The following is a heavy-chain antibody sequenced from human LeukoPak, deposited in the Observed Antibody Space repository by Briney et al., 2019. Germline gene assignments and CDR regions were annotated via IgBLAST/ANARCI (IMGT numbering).Heavy chain of an antibody. Sequence: PGGSLRLSCAASGFTFSSYWMSWVRQAPGKGLEWVANIKQDGSEKYYVDSVKGRFTISRDNAKNSLYLQMNSLRAEDTAVYYCARDQRYCSSSSCPWEPSDYWGQGTLVTVSS. CDR2: IKQDGSEK. CDR3: ARDQRYCSSSSCPWEPSDY. V-gene: IGHV3-7*05. D-gene: IGHD2-2*01. J-gene: IGHJ4*02. CDR1: GFTFSSYW.